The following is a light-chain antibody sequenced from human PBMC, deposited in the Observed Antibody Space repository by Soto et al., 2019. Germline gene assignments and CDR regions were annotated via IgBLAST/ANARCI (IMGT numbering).Light chain of an antibody. CDR3: TSYISSSTPFYV. V-gene: IGLV2-14*01. CDR2: DVT. J-gene: IGLJ1*01. Sequence: QSALTQPASVSGSPGQSITISCTGTSSDVGGYNFVSWYQQHPGKAPKLMIYDVTNRPSGVSDRFSGSKSGNTASLTISGLQAEDEAHYYCTSYISSSTPFYVFGTGTKVTV. CDR1: SSDVGGYNF.